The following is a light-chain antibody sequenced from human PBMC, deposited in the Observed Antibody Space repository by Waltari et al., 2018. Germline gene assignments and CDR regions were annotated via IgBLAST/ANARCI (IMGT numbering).Light chain of an antibody. J-gene: IGLJ3*02. CDR1: SSTIANND. V-gene: IGLV1-51*01. CDR2: DNN. Sequence: QSVLTQPPSVSAAPGQRVTISCSGGSSTIANNDVSWYQQFPGTAPKLLITDNNKRPFGIPDRFSGSKSGTSATLGITGLQTGDEADYYCATWDSRLSVVVFGGGTKVTVL. CDR3: ATWDSRLSVVV.